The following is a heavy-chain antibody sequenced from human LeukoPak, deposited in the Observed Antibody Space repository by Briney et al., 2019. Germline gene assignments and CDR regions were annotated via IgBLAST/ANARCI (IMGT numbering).Heavy chain of an antibody. CDR1: GLAFRSYE. V-gene: IGHV3-23*01. Sequence: GGSLRLSCAASGLAFRSYEMNWVRQAPGKGLEWVSAISGSGGSTYYADSVKGRFTISRDNSKNTLYLQMNSLRAEDTAVYYCAKGDEGANTSEYFQQWGQGTLVTVSS. CDR3: AKGDEGANTSEYFQQ. CDR2: ISGSGGST. J-gene: IGHJ1*01. D-gene: IGHD1-26*01.